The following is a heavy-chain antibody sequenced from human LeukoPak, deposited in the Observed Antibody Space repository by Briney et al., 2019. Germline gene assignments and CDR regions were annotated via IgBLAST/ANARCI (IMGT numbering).Heavy chain of an antibody. CDR2: ISGGGGTT. D-gene: IGHD4-23*01. J-gene: IGHJ2*01. CDR1: GFSFSNYA. V-gene: IGHV3-23*01. CDR3: ARDPGNNYYYFDL. Sequence: GGSLRLSCAASGFSFSNYAMSWVRQAPGKGLEWVSAISGGGGTTYYTDSVKGRFTISRDNSKNTLYLQMNSLRAEDTAVYYCARDPGNNYYYFDLWGRGTLVTVSS.